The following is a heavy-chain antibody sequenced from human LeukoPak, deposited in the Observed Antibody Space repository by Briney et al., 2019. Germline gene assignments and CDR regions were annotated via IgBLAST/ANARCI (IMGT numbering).Heavy chain of an antibody. Sequence: PGGSLRLSCAASGFTFSSYGMQWVRQAPGKGLEWVAFIRYDGSNKYYADSVKGRFTISRDNSKNTLYLQMNSLRAEDTAVYYCAKDPKTCSGGSCYSASGGRWGQGTLVTVSS. D-gene: IGHD2-15*01. CDR2: IRYDGSNK. CDR3: AKDPKTCSGGSCYSASGGR. CDR1: GFTFSSYG. V-gene: IGHV3-30*02. J-gene: IGHJ4*02.